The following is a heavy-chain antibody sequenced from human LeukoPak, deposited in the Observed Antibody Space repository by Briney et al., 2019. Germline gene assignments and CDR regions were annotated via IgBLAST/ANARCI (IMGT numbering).Heavy chain of an antibody. D-gene: IGHD1-26*01. V-gene: IGHV3-30*18. J-gene: IGHJ4*02. CDR1: GFTVSSYW. CDR2: ISYDGSNK. Sequence: PGGSLRLSWAASGFTVSSYWMSWARQAPGEGREWVAVISYDGSNKYYADSVKGRFTISRDNSKNTLYLQMNSLRAEDTAVYYCAKASQWARADGLYNFDYWGQGTLVTVSS. CDR3: AKASQWARADGLYNFDY.